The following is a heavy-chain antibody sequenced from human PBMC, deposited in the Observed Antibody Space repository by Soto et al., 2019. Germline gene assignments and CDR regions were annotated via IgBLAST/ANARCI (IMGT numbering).Heavy chain of an antibody. CDR1: GGSISSYY. J-gene: IGHJ5*02. CDR2: IYYSGST. CDR3: ARSLYSYGFNWFDP. V-gene: IGHV4-59*01. D-gene: IGHD5-18*01. Sequence: PSETLSLTCTDSGGSISSYYWNWIRQPPGKGLEWIGYIYYSGSTNYNPSLKSRVTISVDTSKNQFSLKLSSVTAADTAVYYCARSLYSYGFNWFDPWGQGTLVTVSS.